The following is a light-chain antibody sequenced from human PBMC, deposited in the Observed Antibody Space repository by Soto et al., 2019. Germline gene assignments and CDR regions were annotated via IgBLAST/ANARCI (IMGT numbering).Light chain of an antibody. CDR1: QSVSSY. Sequence: EIVLTQSPATLSLSPGERATLSCRASQSVSSYLAWYQQKPGQAPRLLIYEASNRATGIPARFSDCGSGTDVTLTISSLETDYFVVYYCQQRSNWPITFGQGTRLEIK. CDR2: EAS. V-gene: IGKV3-11*01. J-gene: IGKJ5*01. CDR3: QQRSNWPIT.